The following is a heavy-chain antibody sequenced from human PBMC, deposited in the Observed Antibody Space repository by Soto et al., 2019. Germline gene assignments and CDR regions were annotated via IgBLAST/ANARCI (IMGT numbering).Heavy chain of an antibody. V-gene: IGHV4-31*03. J-gene: IGHJ1*01. CDR2: IHHSGST. Sequence: PSGTPSLTCNVSGGSLSRGGYYWTWIRQHPGKGLEWIGNIHHSGSTFYNPSLKSRVSISVDTSKNQFSLKLSSVTAADTAVYFCVRGVLSWGQGTLVTVSS. CDR3: VRGVLS. D-gene: IGHD3-10*01. CDR1: GGSLSRGGYY.